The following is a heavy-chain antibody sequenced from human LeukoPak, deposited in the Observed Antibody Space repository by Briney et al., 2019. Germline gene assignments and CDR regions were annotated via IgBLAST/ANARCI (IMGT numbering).Heavy chain of an antibody. CDR1: GFTFSAFA. J-gene: IGHJ5*02. CDR2: IDGSGAGT. Sequence: GGSLRLSCAASGFTFSAFAMTWVRQGPGKGLEWVSSIDGSGAGTYYADSVEGRFSISRDNSKSTLYLQMYSLTAGDTAVYYCAKEKGYNNLDWFDPWGQGTLVTVSS. V-gene: IGHV3-23*01. D-gene: IGHD5-24*01. CDR3: AKEKGYNNLDWFDP.